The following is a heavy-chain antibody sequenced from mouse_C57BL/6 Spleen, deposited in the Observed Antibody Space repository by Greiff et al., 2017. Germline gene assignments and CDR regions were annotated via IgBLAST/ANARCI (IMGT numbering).Heavy chain of an antibody. CDR3: ASPDYYGSSPFAY. CDR1: GYTFTSYW. J-gene: IGHJ3*01. D-gene: IGHD1-1*01. V-gene: IGHV1-53*01. CDR2: INPSNGGT. Sequence: VQLQQPGTELVKPGASVKLSCKASGYTFTSYWMHWVKQRPGQGLEWIGNINPSNGGTNYNEKFKGKATLTVNKSSSTAYMELRSLTSEDSAVYYCASPDYYGSSPFAYWGKGTLVTVSA.